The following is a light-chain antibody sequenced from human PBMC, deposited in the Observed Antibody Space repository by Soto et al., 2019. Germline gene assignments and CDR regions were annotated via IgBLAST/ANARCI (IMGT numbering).Light chain of an antibody. CDR2: DAS. CDR3: LQDHDDSWT. V-gene: IGKV1-5*01. CDR1: QSSSSW. J-gene: IGKJ1*01. Sequence: DIQMTQSPSTLSASVGDRVTITCRASQSSSSWLAWYQQKPGKAPKLLIYDASSLESGVPSRFSGSGSGTEFTLTVSSLQPEDFATYYCLQDHDDSWTFGQGTKVDIK.